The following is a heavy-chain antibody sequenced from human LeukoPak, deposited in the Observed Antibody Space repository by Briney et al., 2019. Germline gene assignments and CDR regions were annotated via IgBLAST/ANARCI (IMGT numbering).Heavy chain of an antibody. Sequence: SETQSLTCTVSGGSISSYYWSWIRQPPGKGLEWIGYIYYSGSTNYNPSLKSRVTISVDTSKNQFSLKLSSVTAADTAVYYCARDSRSGGTTYFDYWGQGTLVTVSS. CDR3: ARDSRSGGTTYFDY. J-gene: IGHJ4*02. CDR2: IYYSGST. CDR1: GGSISSYY. D-gene: IGHD2-15*01. V-gene: IGHV4-59*01.